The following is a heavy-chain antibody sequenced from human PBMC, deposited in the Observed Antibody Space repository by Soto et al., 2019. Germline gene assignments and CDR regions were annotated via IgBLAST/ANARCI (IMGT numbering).Heavy chain of an antibody. J-gene: IGHJ4*02. CDR1: GFTFTNYG. D-gene: IGHD4-4*01. Sequence: PGGSLRLSCAASGFTFTNYGMHWVRQAPGKGLEWVAVIWYDGNNKYYVDSVKGRFTISRDNSKNTVYLQMNSLRAGDTAVYYCARDLYSSSLDYWGQGTLVTSPQ. V-gene: IGHV3-33*01. CDR3: ARDLYSSSLDY. CDR2: IWYDGNNK.